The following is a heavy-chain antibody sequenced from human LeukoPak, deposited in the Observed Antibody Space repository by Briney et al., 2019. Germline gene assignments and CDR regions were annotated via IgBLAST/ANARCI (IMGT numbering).Heavy chain of an antibody. CDR3: ARAFRDDYGDVKFDY. Sequence: PGGSLRLSCAASGFTFDDYGMSWVRQAPGKGLEWVSGINWNGGSTGYADSVKGRFTISRDNAKNSLYLQMNSLRAEDTAVFYCARAFRDDYGDVKFDYWGQGTLVTVSS. D-gene: IGHD4-17*01. V-gene: IGHV3-20*04. CDR2: INWNGGST. J-gene: IGHJ4*02. CDR1: GFTFDDYG.